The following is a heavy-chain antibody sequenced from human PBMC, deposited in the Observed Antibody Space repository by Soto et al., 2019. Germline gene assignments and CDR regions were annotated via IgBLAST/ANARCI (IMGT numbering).Heavy chain of an antibody. J-gene: IGHJ4*02. CDR2: IYYTGRT. V-gene: IGHV4-59*13. D-gene: IGHD3-10*01. Sequence: SETLSLTCSLSGPSMKSYFWTWIRQPPGRGLEWIGYIYYTGRTNFNPSLTSRVAMSVNTPRNQFSLRLSSVNAADKTTKYSTKAYYGLGSYLNSLGQGTLVTVSS. CDR1: GPSMKSYF. CDR3: TKAYYGLGSYLNS.